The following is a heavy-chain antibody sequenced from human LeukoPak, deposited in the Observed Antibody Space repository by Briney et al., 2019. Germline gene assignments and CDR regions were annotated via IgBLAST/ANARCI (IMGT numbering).Heavy chain of an antibody. D-gene: IGHD2-8*01. CDR2: ISSSSSTI. Sequence: HPGGSLRLSCAASGFTFSSYSMNWVRQAPGKGLEWVSYISSSSSTIYYADSVKGRFTISRDNAKNSLYLQMNRLRAEDTAVYYCARDMVLMVYANDAFDIWGQGTMVTVSS. V-gene: IGHV3-48*01. CDR3: ARDMVLMVYANDAFDI. CDR1: GFTFSSYS. J-gene: IGHJ3*02.